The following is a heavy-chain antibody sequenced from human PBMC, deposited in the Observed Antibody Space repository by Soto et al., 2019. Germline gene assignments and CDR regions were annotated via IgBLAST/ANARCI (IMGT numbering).Heavy chain of an antibody. CDR3: ARQCGYGVKGYYYYGMDV. V-gene: IGHV4-59*08. CDR1: GGSISSYY. D-gene: IGHD5-12*01. CDR2: IYYSGST. J-gene: IGHJ6*02. Sequence: SETLSLTCTVSGGSISSYYWSWIRQPPGKGLEWIGYIYYSGSTNYNPSLKSRVTISVDTSKNQFSLKLSSVTAADTAVYYCARQCGYGVKGYYYYGMDVWGQGTTVTVSS.